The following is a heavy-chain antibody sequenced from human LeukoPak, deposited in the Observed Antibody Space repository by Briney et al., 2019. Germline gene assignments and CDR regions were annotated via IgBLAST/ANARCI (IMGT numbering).Heavy chain of an antibody. J-gene: IGHJ3*02. V-gene: IGHV4-59*01. Sequence: KPSETLSLTCTVSGGSISSYYWSWIRQPPGKGLEWIGYIYYSGSTNCNPSLKSRVTISVDTSKNQFSLKLSSVTAADTAVYYCARTYYYDSSGYIGAFDIWGQGTMVTVSS. CDR2: IYYSGST. CDR1: GGSISSYY. CDR3: ARTYYYDSSGYIGAFDI. D-gene: IGHD3-22*01.